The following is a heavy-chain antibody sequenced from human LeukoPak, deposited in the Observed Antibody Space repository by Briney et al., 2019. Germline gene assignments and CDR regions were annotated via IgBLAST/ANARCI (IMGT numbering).Heavy chain of an antibody. CDR1: GYTFTSYG. CDR2: ISAYNGNT. Sequence: GASVKVSCKASGYTFTSYGISWVRQAPGQGLEWMGWISAYNGNTNYAQKLQGRVTMTTDTSTSTAYMELRSLRSDDTAVYYCARVLGSGWTYNWFDPWGQGTLVTVSS. CDR3: ARVLGSGWTYNWFDP. V-gene: IGHV1-18*01. D-gene: IGHD6-19*01. J-gene: IGHJ5*02.